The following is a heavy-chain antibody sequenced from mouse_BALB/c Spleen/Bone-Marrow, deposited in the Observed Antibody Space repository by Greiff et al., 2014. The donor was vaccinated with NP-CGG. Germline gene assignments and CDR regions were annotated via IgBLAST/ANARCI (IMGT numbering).Heavy chain of an antibody. CDR1: GYTFTSYW. CDR2: INPSNGRT. CDR3: ARSDGYYPYYYAMDY. Sequence: VQLQQSGAGLVKPGAPVKLSCKASGYTFTSYWMHWVKQRPGQGLEWIGEINPSNGRTNYNEKFKSKATLTVDKSSSTAYMQLSSLTSEDSAVYYCARSDGYYPYYYAMDYWGQGTSVTVSS. D-gene: IGHD2-3*01. J-gene: IGHJ4*01. V-gene: IGHV1S81*02.